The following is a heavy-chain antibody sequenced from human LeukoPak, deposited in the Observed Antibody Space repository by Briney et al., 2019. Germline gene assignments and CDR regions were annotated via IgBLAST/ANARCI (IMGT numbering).Heavy chain of an antibody. D-gene: IGHD5-24*01. CDR2: VFYTGNT. Sequence: PSETLSLTCTVSGGSISSDSYFWGWIRQPPGKGLEWIGSVFYTGNTFYSPSLKSRVTLSVDTSKNQFSLRLTSVTAADAAVYYCARILRDGHNDPFDYWGQGTLVTVSS. J-gene: IGHJ4*02. CDR3: ARILRDGHNDPFDY. CDR1: GGSISSDSYF. V-gene: IGHV4-39*01.